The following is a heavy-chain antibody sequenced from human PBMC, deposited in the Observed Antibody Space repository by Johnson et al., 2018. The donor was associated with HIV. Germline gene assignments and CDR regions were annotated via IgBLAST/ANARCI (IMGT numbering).Heavy chain of an antibody. CDR1: GFTFSNFG. CDR3: ARDPRLGELKIDRRGYAFDI. CDR2: IWYDGSNK. J-gene: IGHJ3*02. Sequence: QVQLVESGGGVVQPGRSLRLSCAASGFTFSNFGMHWVRQAPGKGLEWVAVIWYDGSNKYYADSVKGRFTISRDNSKNTLYLQMNSLRAEDTAVYYCARDPRLGELKIDRRGYAFDIWGQGTMVTVSS. D-gene: IGHD3-16*01. V-gene: IGHV3-30*19.